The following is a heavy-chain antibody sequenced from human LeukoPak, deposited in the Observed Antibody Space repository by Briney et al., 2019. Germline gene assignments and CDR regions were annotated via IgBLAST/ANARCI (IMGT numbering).Heavy chain of an antibody. CDR1: GYTFTGYY. CDR2: INPKSGGT. CDR3: ARATAVNDY. J-gene: IGHJ4*02. V-gene: IGHV1-2*02. D-gene: IGHD1-14*01. Sequence: ASVKVSCNSAGYTFTGYYMNWERQAPGQGLEWMGWINPKSGGTNYLQKFQGRVTMTRDTSISTAYMELSRLRSDDTAVYYCARATAVNDYWGQGTLVTVSS.